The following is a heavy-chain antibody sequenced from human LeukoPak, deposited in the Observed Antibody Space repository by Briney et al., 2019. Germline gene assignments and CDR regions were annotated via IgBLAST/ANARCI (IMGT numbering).Heavy chain of an antibody. Sequence: SVKVSCTASGGTFSSYAISWVRQAPGQGLEWMGGIIPIFGTANYAQKFQGRVTITADESTSTAYMELSSLRSDDTAVYYCARSHSYGDYGNIDYWGQGTLVTVSS. V-gene: IGHV1-69*13. CDR2: IIPIFGTA. CDR1: GGTFSSYA. J-gene: IGHJ4*02. CDR3: ARSHSYGDYGNIDY. D-gene: IGHD4-17*01.